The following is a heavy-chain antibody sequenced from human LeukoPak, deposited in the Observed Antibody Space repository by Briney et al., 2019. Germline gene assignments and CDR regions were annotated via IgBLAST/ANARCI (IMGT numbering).Heavy chain of an antibody. Sequence: GGSLRLSCAASGFTFSSYAMSWVRQAPGKGLEWISVSSAGGARTYYADSVKGRFTISRDNSKNTLYLQMNSLRAEDTALYYCAKDIGLLFGESLVNAFDIWGQGTMVTVSS. D-gene: IGHD3-10*01. CDR3: AKDIGLLFGESLVNAFDI. J-gene: IGHJ3*02. CDR1: GFTFSSYA. CDR2: SSAGGART. V-gene: IGHV3-23*01.